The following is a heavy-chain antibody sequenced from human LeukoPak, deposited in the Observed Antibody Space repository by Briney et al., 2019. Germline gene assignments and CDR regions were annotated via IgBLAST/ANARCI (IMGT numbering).Heavy chain of an antibody. V-gene: IGHV3-30*18. Sequence: GCSLRLSCAASGFTFSNYGMHWVRQAPGKGLEGVAVISYDGSNKYYADSAKGRFTIYRDNSKNTQYVQMNRQRAEDTAVYYCAKFLAAADTYWGQGTLVTVSS. CDR1: GFTFSNYG. D-gene: IGHD6-13*01. CDR2: ISYDGSNK. CDR3: AKFLAAADTY. J-gene: IGHJ4*02.